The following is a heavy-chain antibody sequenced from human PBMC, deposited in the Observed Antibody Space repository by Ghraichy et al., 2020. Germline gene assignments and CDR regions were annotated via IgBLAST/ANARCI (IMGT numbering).Heavy chain of an antibody. V-gene: IGHV4-59*03. Sequence: SETLSLTCTVSGGPISGYFWSWIRQPPGKGLEWLGFISYSGSTNYNPSLKSRLTMSVDTSKNQVSLKLSSVTAADTAIYYCARGQLGYDYWGRGTLATVSS. CDR1: GGPISGYF. CDR3: ARGQLGYDY. D-gene: IGHD1-1*01. CDR2: ISYSGST. J-gene: IGHJ4*02.